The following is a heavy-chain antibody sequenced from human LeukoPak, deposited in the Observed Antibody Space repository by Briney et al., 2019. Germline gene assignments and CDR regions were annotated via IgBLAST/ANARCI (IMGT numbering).Heavy chain of an antibody. CDR1: GGSISSYY. CDR3: ARDGDFWSGSHYFDY. Sequence: SETLSLTCTVSGGSISSYYWSWIRQPPGKGLEWIGYIYYSGSTNYNPSLKSRVTISVDTSKNQFSLKLSSVTAADTAVYYCARDGDFWSGSHYFDYWGQGTLVTVSS. J-gene: IGHJ4*02. CDR2: IYYSGST. V-gene: IGHV4-59*01. D-gene: IGHD3-3*01.